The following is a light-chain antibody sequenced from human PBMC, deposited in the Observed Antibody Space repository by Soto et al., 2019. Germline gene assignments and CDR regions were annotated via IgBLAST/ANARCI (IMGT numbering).Light chain of an antibody. CDR1: QSISSW. CDR3: QQYNTYSPT. CDR2: KAS. V-gene: IGKV1-5*03. J-gene: IGKJ1*01. Sequence: IQMTQSPSTLSASVGDRVTITCRASQSISSWLAWYQQKPGKAPNLLIYKASSLESGVPSRFSGSGSGTEFTLTISSLQPDDFATYYCQQYNTYSPTFGQGTKVDNK.